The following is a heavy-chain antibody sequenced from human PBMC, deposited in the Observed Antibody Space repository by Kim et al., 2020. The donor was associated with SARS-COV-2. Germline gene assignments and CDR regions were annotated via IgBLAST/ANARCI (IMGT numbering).Heavy chain of an antibody. CDR2: IKQDGSEK. D-gene: IGHD6-19*01. Sequence: GGSLRLSCAASGFTFSSYWMSWVRQAPGKGLEWVANIKQDGSEKYYVDSVKGRFTISRDNAKNSLYLQMNSLRAEDTAVYYCARAVWWLVYYFDYWGQGTLVTVSS. CDR3: ARAVWWLVYYFDY. J-gene: IGHJ4*02. V-gene: IGHV3-7*01. CDR1: GFTFSSYW.